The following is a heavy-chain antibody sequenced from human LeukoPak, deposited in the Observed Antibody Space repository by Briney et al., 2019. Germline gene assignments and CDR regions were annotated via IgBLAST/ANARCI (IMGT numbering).Heavy chain of an antibody. Sequence: GGSLRLSCAASGFTFSFYVMNWVRQAPGKGLEWVSYISSSGSTTYYADSVKGRFTISRDNAKNSLYLQMNSLRAEDTAVYYCARGTTYFDYWGQGTLVTVSS. J-gene: IGHJ4*02. CDR3: ARGTTYFDY. CDR1: GFTFSFYV. CDR2: ISSSGSTT. D-gene: IGHD2/OR15-2a*01. V-gene: IGHV3-48*03.